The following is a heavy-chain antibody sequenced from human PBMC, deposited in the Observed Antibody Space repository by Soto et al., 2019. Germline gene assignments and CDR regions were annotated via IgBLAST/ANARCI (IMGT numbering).Heavy chain of an antibody. Sequence: ASVKVSCNASGYTFTSYDINWVRQATGQGLEWMGWMNPNSGNTGYAQKFQGRVTMTRNTSISTAYMELSSLRSEDTAVYYCARGRGGEYYDFWSGYPRPYYYMDVWGKGTTVTVSS. CDR3: ARGRGGEYYDFWSGYPRPYYYMDV. V-gene: IGHV1-8*01. D-gene: IGHD3-3*01. J-gene: IGHJ6*03. CDR2: MNPNSGNT. CDR1: GYTFTSYD.